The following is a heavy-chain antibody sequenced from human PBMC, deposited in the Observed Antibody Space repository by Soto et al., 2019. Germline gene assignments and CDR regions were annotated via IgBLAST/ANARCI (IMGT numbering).Heavy chain of an antibody. J-gene: IGHJ5*02. Sequence: PSETLSLTCTVSGGSISSGDYYWSWIRQPPGKGLEWIGYIYYSGSTYYNPSLKSRVTISVDTSKDQFSLKLSSVTAADTAVYYCARDGAAAGGNWFDPWGQGTLVTVSS. CDR3: ARDGAAAGGNWFDP. CDR2: IYYSGST. V-gene: IGHV4-30-4*01. D-gene: IGHD6-13*01. CDR1: GGSISSGDYY.